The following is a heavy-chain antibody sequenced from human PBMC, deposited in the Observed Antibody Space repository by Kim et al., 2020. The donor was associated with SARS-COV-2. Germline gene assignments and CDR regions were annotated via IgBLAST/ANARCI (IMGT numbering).Heavy chain of an antibody. Sequence: SETLSLTCTVSGDSISSTGHFWAWIRQPPGKGLEWIATIKYSERTDYNPSLKSRVTIFVDTSKNQFSLKLSSVTAADMAVYYCARHGRPLGLDLWGQGTL. D-gene: IGHD3-16*01. V-gene: IGHV4-39*01. CDR1: GDSISSTGHF. J-gene: IGHJ5*02. CDR2: IKYSERT. CDR3: ARHGRPLGLDL.